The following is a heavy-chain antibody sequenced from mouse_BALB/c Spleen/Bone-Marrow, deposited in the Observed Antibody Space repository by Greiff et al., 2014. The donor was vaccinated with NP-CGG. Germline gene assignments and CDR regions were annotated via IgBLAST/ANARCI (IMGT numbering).Heavy chain of an antibody. CDR1: GFNIKDTY. CDR2: IDPANGNT. CDR3: ARYRLGTYFDY. J-gene: IGHJ2*01. D-gene: IGHD1-2*01. Sequence: EVQLQQSGAELVKPGASVKLSCTASGFNIKDTYMHWVKQXPEQGLEWIGRIDPANGNTKYDPKFQGKATITADTSSNTAYLQXXXXTSEDTAVYYCARYRLGTYFDYWGQGTTLTVSS. V-gene: IGHV14-3*02.